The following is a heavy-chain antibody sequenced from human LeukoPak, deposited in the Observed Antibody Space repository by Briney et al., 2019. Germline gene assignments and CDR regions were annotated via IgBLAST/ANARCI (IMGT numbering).Heavy chain of an antibody. CDR2: INTDGSST. CDR1: GFTFSSYW. V-gene: IGHV3-74*01. J-gene: IGHJ4*02. D-gene: IGHD3-16*02. Sequence: PGGSLRLSCAASGFTFSSYWMHWVRQAPGKGLVWVSRINTDGSSTSYADSVKGRFTISRDSAKNTLYLQMNSLRAEDTAVYYCARDRFTYFPFDYWGQGTLVTVSS. CDR3: ARDRFTYFPFDY.